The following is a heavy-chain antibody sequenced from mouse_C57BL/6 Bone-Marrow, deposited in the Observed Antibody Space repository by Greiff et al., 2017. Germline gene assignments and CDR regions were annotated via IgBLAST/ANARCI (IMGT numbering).Heavy chain of an antibody. CDR1: GFTFSSYT. Sequence: VQLKESGGGLVKPGGSLKLSCAASGFTFSSYTMSWVRQTPEKRLEWVATISGGGGNTYYPDSVNGRFTISRDNAKNTLYLQMSSLRSEDTALYYWASADYSNYNPTWFAYWGQGTLVTVSA. CDR3: ASADYSNYNPTWFAY. J-gene: IGHJ3*01. CDR2: ISGGGGNT. D-gene: IGHD2-5*01. V-gene: IGHV5-9*01.